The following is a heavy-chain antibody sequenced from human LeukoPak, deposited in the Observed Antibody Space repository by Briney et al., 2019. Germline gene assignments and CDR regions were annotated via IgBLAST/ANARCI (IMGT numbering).Heavy chain of an antibody. CDR2: ISASSSYI. J-gene: IGHJ3*02. D-gene: IGHD3-3*01. CDR1: GFTSSSYS. CDR3: ARGLARGYYDFWSGYYLDAFDI. V-gene: IGHV3-21*05. Sequence: PGGSLRLSCAASGFTSSSYSMNWVRQAPGKGLEWVSYISASSSYIYYADSVKGRFTISRDNAKNSLYLQMNSLRAEDTAVYYCARGLARGYYDFWSGYYLDAFDIWGQGTMVTVSS.